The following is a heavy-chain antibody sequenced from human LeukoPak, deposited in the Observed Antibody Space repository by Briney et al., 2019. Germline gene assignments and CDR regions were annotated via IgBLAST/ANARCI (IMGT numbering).Heavy chain of an antibody. V-gene: IGHV3-21*01. CDR2: ISSSSIYI. CDR3: ARIPMVRGVIIDHMDV. CDR1: GFTFSSYT. J-gene: IGHJ6*03. D-gene: IGHD3-10*01. Sequence: AGGSLRLSCAASGFTFSSYTMNWVRQAPGKGPEWVSSISSSSIYIYYADSLKGRFTISRDNARNSLYLQMNSLRVEDTAVYYCARIPMVRGVIIDHMDVWGKGTTVTIAS.